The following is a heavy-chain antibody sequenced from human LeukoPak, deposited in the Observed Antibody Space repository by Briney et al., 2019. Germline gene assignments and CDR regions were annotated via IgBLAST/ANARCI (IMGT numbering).Heavy chain of an antibody. D-gene: IGHD2-15*01. J-gene: IGHJ6*03. CDR3: ARHKGYCSGIDCYPWYFYYMDV. V-gene: IGHV4-39*01. Sequence: SETLSLTCTVSGGSISSSTYYWGWIRQPPGKGLEWHGSIYYTGRTYDNPSLKSQVTISVDTSENQFSLKLSSVTAADTALYYCARHKGYCSGIDCYPWYFYYMDVWGKGTTVTISS. CDR2: IYYTGRT. CDR1: GGSISSSTYY.